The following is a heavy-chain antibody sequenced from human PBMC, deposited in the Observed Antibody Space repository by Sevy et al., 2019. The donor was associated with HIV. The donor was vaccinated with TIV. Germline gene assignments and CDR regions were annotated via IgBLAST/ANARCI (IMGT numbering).Heavy chain of an antibody. J-gene: IGHJ5*02. Sequence: ASVKVSCKASGYTFTGYYMHWVRQAPGQGLEWMGRINPNSGGTNYAQKFQGRVTMTRDTSISTAYMELGRLRSDDTAVYYCAREGAVAGTSYNWFDPWGQGTLVTVSS. CDR3: AREGAVAGTSYNWFDP. CDR2: INPNSGGT. V-gene: IGHV1-2*06. D-gene: IGHD6-19*01. CDR1: GYTFTGYY.